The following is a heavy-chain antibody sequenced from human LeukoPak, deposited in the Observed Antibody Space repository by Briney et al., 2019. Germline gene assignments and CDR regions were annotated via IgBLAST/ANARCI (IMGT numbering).Heavy chain of an antibody. J-gene: IGHJ4*02. V-gene: IGHV3-11*04. CDR1: GFTFSDYY. CDR3: ARDEDYSPHYFDY. D-gene: IGHD3-10*01. CDR2: ISTSGSTI. Sequence: GGSLRLSCAASGFTFSDYYMSWIRQAPGKGLEWVSYISTSGSTIYYADSVKGRFTISRDNAKNTLYLQMNSLRAEDTAVYYCARDEDYSPHYFDYWGQGTLVTVSS.